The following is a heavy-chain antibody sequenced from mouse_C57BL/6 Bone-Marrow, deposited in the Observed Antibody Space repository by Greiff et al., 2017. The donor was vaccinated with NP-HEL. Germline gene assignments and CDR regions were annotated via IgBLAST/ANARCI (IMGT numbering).Heavy chain of an antibody. CDR1: GYTFTSYG. D-gene: IGHD2-4*01. J-gene: IGHJ2*01. Sequence: QVQLQQSGAELARPGASVKLSCQASGYTFTSYGISWVKQRTGQGLEWIGEIYPRSGNTYYHEKFKGKATLTADKSSSTAYMELRSLTSEDSAVYFWARSGDDYDGYIDDWGQGTTLTVSS. V-gene: IGHV1-81*01. CDR3: ARSGDDYDGYIDD. CDR2: IYPRSGNT.